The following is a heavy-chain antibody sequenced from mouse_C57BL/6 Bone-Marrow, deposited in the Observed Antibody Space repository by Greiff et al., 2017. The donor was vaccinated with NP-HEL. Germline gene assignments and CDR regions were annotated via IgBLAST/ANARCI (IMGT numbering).Heavy chain of an antibody. D-gene: IGHD1-1*01. CDR2: IWSDGST. V-gene: IGHV2-6-1*01. CDR3: ARQPSYGSSYWYFDV. CDR1: GFSLTSYG. Sequence: VQRVESGPGLVAPSQSLSITCTVSGFSLTSYGVHWVRQPPGKGLEWLVVIWSDGSTTYNSALNSRLSISKDNSKSQVFLKMNSLQTDDTAMYYCARQPSYGSSYWYFDVWGTGTTVTVSS. J-gene: IGHJ1*03.